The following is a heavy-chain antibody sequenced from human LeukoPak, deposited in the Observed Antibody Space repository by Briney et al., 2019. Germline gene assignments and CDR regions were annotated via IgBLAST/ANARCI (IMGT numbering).Heavy chain of an antibody. Sequence: SVKVSCKASGGTFSSYAISWVRQAPGQGLEWMGGIIPIFGTANYAQKFQGRVTIPADESPSTAYMELSSLRSEDTAVYYCAGRYSSGWDPPYFDYWGQGTLVTVSS. J-gene: IGHJ4*02. D-gene: IGHD6-19*01. CDR1: GGTFSSYA. V-gene: IGHV1-69*01. CDR2: IIPIFGTA. CDR3: AGRYSSGWDPPYFDY.